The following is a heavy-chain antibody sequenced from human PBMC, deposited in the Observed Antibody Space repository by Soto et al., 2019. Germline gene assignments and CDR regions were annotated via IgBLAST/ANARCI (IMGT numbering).Heavy chain of an antibody. Sequence: GGSLRLSCAASGFTFSSYSMNWVRQAPEKGLEWVSYISSSSSTIYYADSVKGRFTISRDNAKNSLCLQMNSLRDEDTAVYYCARDPYYDFWSGFSRSNYYYRGMDVWGQGTTVTVSS. CDR1: GFTFSSYS. J-gene: IGHJ6*02. V-gene: IGHV3-48*02. CDR3: ARDPYYDFWSGFSRSNYYYRGMDV. D-gene: IGHD3-3*01. CDR2: ISSSSSTI.